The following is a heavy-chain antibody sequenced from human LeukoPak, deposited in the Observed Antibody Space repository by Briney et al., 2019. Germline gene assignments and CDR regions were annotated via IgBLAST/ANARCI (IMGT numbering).Heavy chain of an antibody. Sequence: VGSLRLSCAASGFTFSSYSMNWVRQAPGKGLEWVSYISSSSSTIYYADSVKGRFTISRDNAKNSLYLQMNSLRAEDTAVYYCARDYTYYDFCSGYLWGQGTLVTVSS. D-gene: IGHD3-3*01. V-gene: IGHV3-48*01. J-gene: IGHJ4*02. CDR3: ARDYTYYDFCSGYL. CDR2: ISSSSSTI. CDR1: GFTFSSYS.